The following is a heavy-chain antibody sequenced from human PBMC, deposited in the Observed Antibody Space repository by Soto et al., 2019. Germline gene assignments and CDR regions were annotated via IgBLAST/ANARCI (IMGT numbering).Heavy chain of an antibody. D-gene: IGHD3-10*01. J-gene: IGHJ6*02. V-gene: IGHV3-7*01. CDR2: IKQDGSER. CDR1: GFTFSSYW. CDR3: VRDLGGSGCPMSYYYYYYGMDV. Sequence: GGSLRLSCAASGFTFSSYWMSWVRQAPGKGLEWVANIKQDGSERYYVDSVKGRFTISRDNAKNSLYLQMNSLRVEDTAVYYCVRDLGGSGCPMSYYYYYYGMDVWGQGTTVTVSS.